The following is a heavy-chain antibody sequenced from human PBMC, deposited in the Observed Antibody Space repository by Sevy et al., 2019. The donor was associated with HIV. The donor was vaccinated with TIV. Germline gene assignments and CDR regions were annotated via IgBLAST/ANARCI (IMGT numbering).Heavy chain of an antibody. CDR2: INPNSGGT. J-gene: IGHJ4*02. CDR1: GYTFTGYY. D-gene: IGHD3-10*01. Sequence: ASVKVSCKASGYTFTGYYIHWVRQAPGQGLEWMGWINPNSGGTNYAQKFQGRVTMTRDTSISTAYMELSRLRSDDTAVYYCARDHHYGSGIADPVDYWGQGTLVTVSS. V-gene: IGHV1-2*02. CDR3: ARDHHYGSGIADPVDY.